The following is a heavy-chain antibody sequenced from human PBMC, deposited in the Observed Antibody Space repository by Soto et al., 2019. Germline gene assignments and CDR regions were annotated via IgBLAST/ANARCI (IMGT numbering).Heavy chain of an antibody. Sequence: ASVKVSCKASGYNFTGYYLHWVRQAPGQGLEWTGWINPNSGGANYAQRFQGWVTMTRDTSINTAYMELTRLTSDDTAVYYCARDRCVAPQTYYYYPGLDVWGQGTAVTVSS. D-gene: IGHD4-17*01. V-gene: IGHV1-2*04. CDR2: INPNSGGA. CDR1: GYNFTGYY. CDR3: ARDRCVAPQTYYYYPGLDV. J-gene: IGHJ6*02.